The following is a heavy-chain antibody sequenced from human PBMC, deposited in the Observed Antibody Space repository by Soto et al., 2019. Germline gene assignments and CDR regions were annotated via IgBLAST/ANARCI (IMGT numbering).Heavy chain of an antibody. CDR2: ISYDGSNK. V-gene: IGHV3-30*18. CDR3: AKDLYCSSTSCYMYYYYYGMDV. CDR1: GFTFSSYG. D-gene: IGHD2-2*02. J-gene: IGHJ6*01. Sequence: QVQLVESGGGVVQPGKSLRLSCAASGFTFSSYGMHWVRQAPGKGLEWVAVISYDGSNKYYADSVKGRFTISRDNSKNTLYLQMNSLRAEDTAVYYCAKDLYCSSTSCYMYYYYYGMDVW.